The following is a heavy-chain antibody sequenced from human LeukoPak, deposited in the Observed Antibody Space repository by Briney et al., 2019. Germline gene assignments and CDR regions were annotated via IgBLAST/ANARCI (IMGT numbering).Heavy chain of an antibody. CDR3: ASHSSYWLLGY. V-gene: IGHV3-15*01. CDR1: GFTFSNGW. D-gene: IGHD6-19*01. Sequence: GGSLRLSCVASGFTFSNGWMSWVRQAPGKGLEWVGRIKSKSDGGTTDYAAPVKGRLIISRDDSKDTLYLQMNSLKTEDTAVYFCASHSSYWLLGYWGQGTLVTVSS. J-gene: IGHJ4*02. CDR2: IKSKSDGGTT.